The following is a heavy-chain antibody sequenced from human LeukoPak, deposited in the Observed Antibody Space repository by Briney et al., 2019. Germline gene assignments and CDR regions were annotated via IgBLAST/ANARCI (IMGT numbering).Heavy chain of an antibody. CDR2: IRSSGSYI. CDR3: ARDVQIDY. CDR1: GFTFSNYT. J-gene: IGHJ4*02. Sequence: GGSLRLSCAASGFTFSNYTMNWVRQAPGKGLEWVSSIRSSGSYIYYADSVKGRFTISRDNAENSLYLQMNSLRAEDTAVYYCARDVQIDYWGQGTLVTVSS. D-gene: IGHD1-1*01. V-gene: IGHV3-21*01.